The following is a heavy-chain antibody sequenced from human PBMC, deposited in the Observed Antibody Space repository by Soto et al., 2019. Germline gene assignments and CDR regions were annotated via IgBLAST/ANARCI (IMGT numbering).Heavy chain of an antibody. Sequence: GGSLRLSCAASGFTFSSYAMSWVRQAPGKGLEWVSAISGSGGSTYYADSVKGRFTISRDNSKNTLYLQMNSLRAEDTAVYYCAKDYFSRFRPRDAFAIWGQGTMVTVSS. CDR3: AKDYFSRFRPRDAFAI. J-gene: IGHJ3*02. CDR2: ISGSGGST. D-gene: IGHD6-6*01. CDR1: GFTFSSYA. V-gene: IGHV3-23*01.